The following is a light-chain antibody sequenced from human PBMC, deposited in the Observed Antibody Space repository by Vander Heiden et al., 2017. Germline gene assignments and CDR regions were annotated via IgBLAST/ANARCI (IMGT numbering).Light chain of an antibody. Sequence: QSALTQPASVSGSPGQSLPISCTGTSSDVGGYNYVSWYQQHPGKAPKLMIYDVSNRPSGISNRFSGSKSGNTASLTISGLQAEDEADYYCSSYTTSGTLVFATGTKVTVL. CDR3: SSYTTSGTLV. J-gene: IGLJ1*01. CDR2: DVS. CDR1: SSDVGGYNY. V-gene: IGLV2-14*03.